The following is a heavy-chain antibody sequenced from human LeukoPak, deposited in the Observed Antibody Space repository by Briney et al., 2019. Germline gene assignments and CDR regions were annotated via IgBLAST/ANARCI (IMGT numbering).Heavy chain of an antibody. CDR2: ISSTGNTI. D-gene: IGHD6-19*01. Sequence: PGGSLRLSCAASGFTFTSYEMNWVRQAPGKGLEWVSYISSTGNTIYYADSVKGRFTISRETAKNSLYLQMNSLRADDTAVYYCARGRQWLVPFDYWGQGTLVTVSS. CDR1: GFTFTSYE. V-gene: IGHV3-48*03. J-gene: IGHJ4*02. CDR3: ARGRQWLVPFDY.